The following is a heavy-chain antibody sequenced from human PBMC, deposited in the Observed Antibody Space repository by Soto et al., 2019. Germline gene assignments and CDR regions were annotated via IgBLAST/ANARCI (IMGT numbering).Heavy chain of an antibody. CDR1: GFTFSNAW. CDR3: TTGRLRFLEWLSEGIHYMDV. V-gene: IGHV3-15*01. D-gene: IGHD3-3*01. J-gene: IGHJ6*03. CDR2: IKSKTDGGTT. Sequence: EVQLVESGGGLVKPGGSLRLSCAASGFTFSNAWMSWVRQAPGKGLEWVGRIKSKTDGGTTDYDAPVKGRFTISRDDSKNTLYLQMNRLKTEDTAVYYCTTGRLRFLEWLSEGIHYMDVWGKGTTVTVSS.